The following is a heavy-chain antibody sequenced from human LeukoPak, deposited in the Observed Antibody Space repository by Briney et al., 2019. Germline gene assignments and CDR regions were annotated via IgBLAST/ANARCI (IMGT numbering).Heavy chain of an antibody. D-gene: IGHD4-17*01. V-gene: IGHV1-69*04. CDR1: GGTFSSYA. CDR3: ARSHYGDYITGFDP. Sequence: SVKVSCKASGGTFSSYAISWVRQAPGQGLEWMGRIIPILGIVNYAQKFQGRVTITADKSTSTAYMELSSLRSEDTAVYYCARSHYGDYITGFDPWGQGTLVTVSS. CDR2: IIPILGIV. J-gene: IGHJ5*02.